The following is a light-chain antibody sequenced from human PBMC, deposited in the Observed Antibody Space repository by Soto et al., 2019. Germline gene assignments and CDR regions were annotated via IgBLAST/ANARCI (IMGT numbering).Light chain of an antibody. CDR3: SSYTTISTYV. CDR2: DVR. Sequence: QSVLTQPASVSGSPGQSITISCTGTSSDVGSYNLVSWYQQHPGKAPKLMIYDVRNRPSGVSNRFSGSKSVNTASLAISGLQAEDEADYYCSSYTTISTYVFGTGTKVTVL. J-gene: IGLJ1*01. CDR1: SSDVGSYNL. V-gene: IGLV2-14*02.